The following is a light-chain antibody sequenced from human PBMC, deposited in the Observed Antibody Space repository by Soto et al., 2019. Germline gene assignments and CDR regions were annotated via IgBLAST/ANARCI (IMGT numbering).Light chain of an antibody. CDR2: DTS. V-gene: IGLV7-46*01. CDR3: SLTYTSGRV. Sequence: QAVVTQEPSLTVSPGGTVTLTCGSSTGVVTSGHWPYWFQQKPGQAPRTPIYDTSNKHSWTPARFSGSLLGGKAALTLSSAQPEDEAEYYCSLTYTSGRVFGGGTKVTVL. CDR1: TGVVTSGHW. J-gene: IGLJ2*01.